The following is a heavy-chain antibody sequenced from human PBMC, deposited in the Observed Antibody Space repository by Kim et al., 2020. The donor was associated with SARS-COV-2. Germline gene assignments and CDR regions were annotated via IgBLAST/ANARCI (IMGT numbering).Heavy chain of an antibody. J-gene: IGHJ4*02. CDR1: GFIFKNYA. V-gene: IGHV3-48*02. CDR2: ISTTGSSI. D-gene: IGHD5-12*01. CDR3: TRDAYAYEY. Sequence: GGSLRLFCAASGFIFKNYAMNWVRQSPGKGLEWISYISTTGSSIYYADSVKGRFTISRDNAKNSLYLQMNSLRDQDTALYYCTRDAYAYEYWGQGSLVTVSS.